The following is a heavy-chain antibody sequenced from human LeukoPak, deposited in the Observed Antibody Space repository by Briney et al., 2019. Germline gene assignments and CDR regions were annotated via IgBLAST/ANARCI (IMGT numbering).Heavy chain of an antibody. Sequence: SETLSLTCTVSGGSISSYYWSWIRQPPGKGLEWIGYIYYSGNTNYNPSLKSRVTISVDTSKNQFSLKLSSVTAADTAVYYCARDASPGDFLTGYYDAFDIWGQGTVVTVSP. D-gene: IGHD3-9*01. CDR3: ARDASPGDFLTGYYDAFDI. CDR1: GGSISSYY. V-gene: IGHV4-59*01. CDR2: IYYSGNT. J-gene: IGHJ3*02.